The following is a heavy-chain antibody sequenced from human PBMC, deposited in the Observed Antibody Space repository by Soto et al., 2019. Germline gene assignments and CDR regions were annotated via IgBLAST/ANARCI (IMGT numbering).Heavy chain of an antibody. CDR1: GGSISSYY. J-gene: IGHJ6*03. CDR3: ARVGSYYDILTGYLHYYYMDV. V-gene: IGHV4-59*01. CDR2: IYYSGST. D-gene: IGHD3-9*01. Sequence: PSGTLSLTCAVSGGSISSYYWSWIRQPPGKGLEWIGYIYYSGSTNYNPSLESRVTISVDTSKNQFSLKLSSVTAADTAVYYCARVGSYYDILTGYLHYYYMDVWGKGTTVTVSS.